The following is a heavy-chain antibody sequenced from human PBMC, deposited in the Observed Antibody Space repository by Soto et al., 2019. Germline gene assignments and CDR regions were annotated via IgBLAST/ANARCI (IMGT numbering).Heavy chain of an antibody. J-gene: IGHJ4*02. Sequence: QITLKESGPTLVKPTQTLTLTCTFSGFSLSTRDVGVGWIRQPPGKALEWLALLYWDDDNRYSPSLRRRLTLTKDTSKNQVVLTMTNMDPVDTATYECAHGSGWLFDYWGPGTLVTVSS. V-gene: IGHV2-5*02. CDR3: AHGSGWLFDY. CDR2: LYWDDDN. D-gene: IGHD6-19*01. CDR1: GFSLSTRDVG.